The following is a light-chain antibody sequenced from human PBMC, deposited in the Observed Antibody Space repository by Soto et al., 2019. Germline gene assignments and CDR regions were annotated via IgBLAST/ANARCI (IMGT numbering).Light chain of an antibody. Sequence: DIQMTQSPSTLSASVGDRVTITCRASQSISNWLAWYQQKPGGALKLLIYDASSLESGVPPRFRGSGSGTEFTLTISSLQPGDVAAYYCQQYSNQSPTWTFGQGTKVDIK. V-gene: IGKV1-5*01. J-gene: IGKJ1*01. CDR3: QQYSNQSPTWT. CDR1: QSISNW. CDR2: DAS.